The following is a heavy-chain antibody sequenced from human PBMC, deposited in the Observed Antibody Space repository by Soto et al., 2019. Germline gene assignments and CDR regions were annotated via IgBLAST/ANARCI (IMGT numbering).Heavy chain of an antibody. CDR3: ARAPPTDY. CDR2: INHSGST. V-gene: IGHV4-34*01. CDR1: GGSFSGYY. Sequence: PSETLSLTCAVYGGSFSGYYLSWIRQPPGKGLEWIGEINHSGSTNYNPSLKSRVTISVDTSKNQFSLKLSSVTAADTAVYYCARAPPTDYWGQGTLVTVSS. J-gene: IGHJ4*02.